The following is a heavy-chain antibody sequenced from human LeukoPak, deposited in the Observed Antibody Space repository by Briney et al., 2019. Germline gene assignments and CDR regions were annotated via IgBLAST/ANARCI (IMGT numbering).Heavy chain of an antibody. Sequence: ASVKVSCKASGYTLTGYYMHWVRQAPGQGLEWMGWINPNSGGTNYAQKFQGRVTMTRDTSISTAYMELSRLRSDDTAVYYCARDSRYSSGWYNWFDPWGQGTLVTVSS. CDR2: INPNSGGT. CDR3: ARDSRYSSGWYNWFDP. D-gene: IGHD6-19*01. V-gene: IGHV1-2*02. CDR1: GYTLTGYY. J-gene: IGHJ5*02.